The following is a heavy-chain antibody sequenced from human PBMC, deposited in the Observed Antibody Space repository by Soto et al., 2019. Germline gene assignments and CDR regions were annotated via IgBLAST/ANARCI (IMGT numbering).Heavy chain of an antibody. CDR2: TSAYNHYT. J-gene: IGHJ4*02. D-gene: IGHD1-26*01. CDR3: ARVGPSREVPYPFEY. Sequence: ASVKVSCKASGYTFSTYGISWVRQAPGQGLEWMGWTSAYNHYTNYAQKFQDRVTMTTDTSTNTAYMELRSLTSGDTAMYFCARVGPSREVPYPFEYWGQGTLVTVSS. CDR1: GYTFSTYG. V-gene: IGHV1-18*01.